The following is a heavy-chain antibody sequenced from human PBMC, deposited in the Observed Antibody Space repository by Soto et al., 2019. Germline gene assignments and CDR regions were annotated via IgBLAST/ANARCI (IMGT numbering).Heavy chain of an antibody. V-gene: IGHV3-30*18. Sequence: QVQLVESGGGGVQPGGSLRLSCAASGFTFSHYDMHWVRQAPGKGLEWVAIISFDGTNKFYTDSVKGRFTISRDNSKNTLFLEMSTLRAEDTAVYFCANDLSYCRSGSCYQHDSSDNWGQGTLVNVSS. D-gene: IGHD2-15*01. CDR1: GFTFSHYD. CDR2: ISFDGTNK. J-gene: IGHJ4*02. CDR3: ANDLSYCRSGSCYQHDSSDN.